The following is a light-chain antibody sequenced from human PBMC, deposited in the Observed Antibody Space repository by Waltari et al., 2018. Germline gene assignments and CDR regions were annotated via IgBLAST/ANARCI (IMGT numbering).Light chain of an antibody. CDR3: QQYHDWPPWT. CDR1: QSVTSS. Sequence: EILMTQSPATVSVSPGERVTLSCRASQSVTSSLAWYQQKPGQAPRGLIFGASTRATGVPDRFTGSGSGTDFTLTISSLQSEDFGVYYCQQYHDWPPWTFGQGTRVEIK. J-gene: IGKJ1*01. CDR2: GAS. V-gene: IGKV3-15*01.